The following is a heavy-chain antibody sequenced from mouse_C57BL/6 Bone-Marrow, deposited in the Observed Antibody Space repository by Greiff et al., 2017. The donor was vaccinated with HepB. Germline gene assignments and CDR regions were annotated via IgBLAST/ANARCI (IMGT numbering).Heavy chain of an antibody. Sequence: QVQLQQPGAELVMPGASVKLSCKASGYTFTSYWMHWVKQRPGQGLEWIGEIDPSDSYTNYNQKFKGKSTLTVDKSSSTAYMQLSSLTSEDSAVYYCSREEIWVYSNYAVDYWGQGTTLTVSS. CDR3: SREEIWVYSNYAVDY. V-gene: IGHV1-69*01. CDR1: GYTFTSYW. J-gene: IGHJ2*01. D-gene: IGHD2-5*01. CDR2: IDPSDSYT.